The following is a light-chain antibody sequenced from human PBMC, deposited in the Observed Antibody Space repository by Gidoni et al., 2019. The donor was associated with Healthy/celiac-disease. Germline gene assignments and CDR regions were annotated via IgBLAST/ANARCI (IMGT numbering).Light chain of an antibody. V-gene: IGKV2-28*01. J-gene: IGKJ2*04. Sequence: DIVMTQSPLSLPVTPGEPASISCRSSQSLLHSNGYNNLDWYLQKPGQSPQLLIYLSSDRACGVPDRFSGSGSGTDVTLKISRVEAEDVGVYDCMQGLQSPPRCSFGQGTKLEIK. CDR2: LSS. CDR3: MQGLQSPPRCS. CDR1: QSLLHSNGYNN.